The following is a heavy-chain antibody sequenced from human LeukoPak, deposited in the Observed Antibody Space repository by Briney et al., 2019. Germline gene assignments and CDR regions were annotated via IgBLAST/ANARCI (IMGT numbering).Heavy chain of an antibody. CDR3: RCSSTFFDY. CDR2: IWYDGSNK. Sequence: GGSLRLSCAASGFTFSSYGMHWVRQAPGKGLEWVADIWYDGSNKYYADSVKGRFTISRDNSKNTLYLQMNSLRVEDTAVYYCRCSSTFFDYWGQGTLVTVSS. D-gene: IGHD2-2*01. V-gene: IGHV3-33*01. CDR1: GFTFSSYG. J-gene: IGHJ4*02.